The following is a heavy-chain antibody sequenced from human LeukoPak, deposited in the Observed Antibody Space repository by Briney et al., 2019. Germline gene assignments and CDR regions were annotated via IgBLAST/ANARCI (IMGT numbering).Heavy chain of an antibody. J-gene: IGHJ4*02. CDR2: IWYDGSNK. D-gene: IGHD5-24*01. CDR3: ARDLSRDGYNFGY. CDR1: GFTFSSYG. V-gene: IGHV3-33*01. Sequence: GGSLRLSCAASGFTFSSYGMHWVRQAPGKGLEWVAVIWYDGSNKYYADSVKGRFTISRDNSKNTLYLQMNSLRAEDTALYYCARDLSRDGYNFGYWGQGTLVTVSS.